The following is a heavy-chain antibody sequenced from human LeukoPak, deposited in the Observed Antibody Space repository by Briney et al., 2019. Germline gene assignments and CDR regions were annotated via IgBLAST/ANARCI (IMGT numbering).Heavy chain of an antibody. CDR2: IYTSGST. D-gene: IGHD3-10*01. J-gene: IGHJ4*02. CDR1: GGSISSGSYY. V-gene: IGHV4-61*02. Sequence: SQTLSLTCTVSGGSISSGSYYWSWIRQPAGKGLEWIGRIYTSGSTNYNPSLKSRVTISVDTSKNQFSLKLSSVTAADTAVYYCARESPYYLDFDYWGQGTLVTASS. CDR3: ARESPYYLDFDY.